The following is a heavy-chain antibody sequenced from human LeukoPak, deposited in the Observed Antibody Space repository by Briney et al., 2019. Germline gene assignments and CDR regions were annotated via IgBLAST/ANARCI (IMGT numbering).Heavy chain of an antibody. J-gene: IGHJ3*02. CDR2: IYYSGST. CDR1: GGSISSSSYY. CDR3: ARVGCSGGSCYRSRGAFDI. Sequence: SETLSLTCTVSGGSISSSSYYWGWIRQPPGKGLEWIGSIYYSGSTYYNPSLKSRVTISVDTSKNQFSLKMSSVTAADTAVYYCARVGCSGGSCYRSRGAFDIWGQGTMVTVSS. D-gene: IGHD2-15*01. V-gene: IGHV4-39*07.